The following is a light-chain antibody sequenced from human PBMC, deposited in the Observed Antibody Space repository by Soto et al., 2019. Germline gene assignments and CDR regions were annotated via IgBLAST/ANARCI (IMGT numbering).Light chain of an antibody. CDR3: QRTYNAPFT. Sequence: DIQMTQSPSSVSALIGDRVTITCRASEPIDRYLSWYQQRPGKAPRVLIIAASDLQSGVPSRSSGSGSGTDFTLTNSSLQPESWATYDCQRTYNAPFTFGPGTKV. CDR2: AAS. V-gene: IGKV1-39*01. J-gene: IGKJ3*01. CDR1: EPIDRY.